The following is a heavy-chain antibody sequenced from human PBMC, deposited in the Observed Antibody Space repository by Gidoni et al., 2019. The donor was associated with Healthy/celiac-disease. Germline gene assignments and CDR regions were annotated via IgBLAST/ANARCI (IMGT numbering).Heavy chain of an antibody. CDR3: ARDAQFKTTYYYDSSGYLV. CDR2: IKQDGSEK. Sequence: EVQLVESGGGLVQPGGSLRLSCAASGFTFSSSWMRWVRQAPGKGLEWVANIKQDGSEKYYVDSVKGRFTISRDNAKNSLYLQMNSLRAEDTAVYYCARDAQFKTTYYYDSSGYLVWSQGTLVTVSS. D-gene: IGHD3-22*01. J-gene: IGHJ4*02. CDR1: GFTFSSSW. V-gene: IGHV3-7*01.